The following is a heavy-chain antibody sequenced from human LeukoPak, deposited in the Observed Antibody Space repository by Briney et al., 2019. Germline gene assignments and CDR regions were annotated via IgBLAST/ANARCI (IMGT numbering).Heavy chain of an antibody. V-gene: IGHV4-59*05. CDR2: IYYSGST. D-gene: IGHD6-13*01. CDR3: NIAAAGSGPVYYGMDV. J-gene: IGHJ6*02. CDR1: GGSISSYY. Sequence: PSETLSLTCTVSGGSISSYYWSWIRQPPGKGLEWIGSIYYSGSTYYNPSLKSRVTISVDTSKNQFSLKLSSVTAADTAVYYCNIAAAGSGPVYYGMDVWGQGTTVTVSS.